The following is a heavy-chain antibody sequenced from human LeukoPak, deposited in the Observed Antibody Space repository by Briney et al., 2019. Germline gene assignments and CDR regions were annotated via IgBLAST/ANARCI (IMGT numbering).Heavy chain of an antibody. V-gene: IGHV4-39*07. CDR2: IYYSGST. J-gene: IGHJ6*02. CDR1: GGSISSSSYY. CDR3: ARGIGDPYYYYGMDV. Sequence: PSETLSLTCTVSGGSISSSSYYWGWIRQPPGKGLEWIGSIYYSGSTYYNPSLKSRVTISVDTSKNQFSLKLSSVTAADTAVYYCARGIGDPYYYYGMDVWGQGTTVTVSS.